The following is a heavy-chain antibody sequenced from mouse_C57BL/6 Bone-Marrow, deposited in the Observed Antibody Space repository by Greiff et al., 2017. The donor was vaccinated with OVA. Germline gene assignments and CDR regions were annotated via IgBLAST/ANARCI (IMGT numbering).Heavy chain of an antibody. Sequence: VQLQQPGAELVKPGASVKLSCKASGYTFTSYWMHWVKQRPGRGLEWIGRIDPEDGETKYAPKFQGKATITADTSSNTAYLQLSSLTSEDTAVYYCARSNLGYFDVWGTGTTVTVSS. D-gene: IGHD2-5*01. CDR3: ARSNLGYFDV. J-gene: IGHJ1*03. V-gene: IGHV14-2*01. CDR1: GYTFTSYW. CDR2: IDPEDGET.